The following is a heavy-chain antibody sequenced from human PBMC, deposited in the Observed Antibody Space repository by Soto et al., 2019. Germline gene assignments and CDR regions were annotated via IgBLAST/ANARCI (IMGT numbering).Heavy chain of an antibody. V-gene: IGHV1-2*04. Sequence: AVKASCKTSGYTFTGYYMHWVRQAPGQGLEWMGWINPNSGGTNYAQKFQGWVTMTRDTSASTAYMELSSLRSEDTAVYYCARVYSSGYRALLVYWSEGTWVIV. CDR2: INPNSGGT. D-gene: IGHD6-25*01. CDR3: ARVYSSGYRALLVY. J-gene: IGHJ4*02. CDR1: GYTFTGYY.